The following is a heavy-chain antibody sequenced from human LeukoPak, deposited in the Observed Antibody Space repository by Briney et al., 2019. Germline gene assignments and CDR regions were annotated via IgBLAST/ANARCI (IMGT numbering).Heavy chain of an antibody. CDR2: ISAYNANT. D-gene: IGHD6-19*01. Sequence: ASVKVSCKASGYTFTSYGIIWVRQAPGQRLEWMGWISAYNANTNYAQKLQGRVTMTTDTSTSTAYMALRSLRSDDTAVYYCARAVSSSGTFDYWGQGTLVTVSS. J-gene: IGHJ4*02. CDR3: ARAVSSSGTFDY. CDR1: GYTFTSYG. V-gene: IGHV1-18*01.